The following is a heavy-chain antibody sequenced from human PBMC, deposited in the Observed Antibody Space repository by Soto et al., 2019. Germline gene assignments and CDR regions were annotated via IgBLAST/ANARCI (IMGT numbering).Heavy chain of an antibody. CDR3: ARDRGGYCANGVCYTRLGGYYFDS. CDR2: INPSGGST. Sequence: ASVKVSCKASGYTFTSYYMHWVRQAPGQGLEWMGIINPSGGSTSYAQKFQGRVTMTRDTSTSTVYTELSSLRSEDTAVYYCARDRGGYCANGVCYTRLGGYYFDSWGQGTLVTVSS. D-gene: IGHD2-8*01. CDR1: GYTFTSYY. V-gene: IGHV1-46*01. J-gene: IGHJ4*02.